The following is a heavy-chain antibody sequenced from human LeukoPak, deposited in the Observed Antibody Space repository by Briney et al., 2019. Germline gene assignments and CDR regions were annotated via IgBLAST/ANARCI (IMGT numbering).Heavy chain of an antibody. CDR3: ARDKGVNQALNWFDP. J-gene: IGHJ5*02. Sequence: KPSETLSLTCTVSGGSISSSSYYWGWIRQPPGKGLEWIGSIYYSGSTYYNPPLKSRVTISVDTSKNQFSLKLSSVTAADTAVYYCARDKGVNQALNWFDPWGQGTLVTVSS. CDR2: IYYSGST. CDR1: GGSISSSSYY. D-gene: IGHD2-8*01. V-gene: IGHV4-39*07.